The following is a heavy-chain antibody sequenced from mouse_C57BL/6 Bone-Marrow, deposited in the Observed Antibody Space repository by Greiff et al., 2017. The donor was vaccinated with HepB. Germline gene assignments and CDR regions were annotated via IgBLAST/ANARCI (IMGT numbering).Heavy chain of an antibody. CDR1: GYTFTDYY. J-gene: IGHJ3*01. CDR2: INPNNGGT. V-gene: IGHV1-26*01. D-gene: IGHD1-1*01. CDR3: ASHYYGSSHERFAY. Sequence: EVQLQQSGPELVKPGASVKISCKASGYTFTDYYMNWVKQSHGKSLEWIGDINPNNGGTSYNQKFKGKATLTVDKSSSTAYMELRSLTSEDSAVYYCASHYYGSSHERFAYWGQGTLVTVSA.